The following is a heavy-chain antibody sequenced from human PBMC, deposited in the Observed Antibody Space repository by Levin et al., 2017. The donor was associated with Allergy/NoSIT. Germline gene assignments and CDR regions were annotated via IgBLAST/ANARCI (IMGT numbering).Heavy chain of an antibody. CDR1: GGTFSSYA. CDR3: GRDWWGCSSGGDGMDV. J-gene: IGHJ6*02. CDR2: IIPIFGTA. D-gene: IGHD6-19*01. V-gene: IGHV1-69*13. Sequence: SVKVSCKASGGTFSSYAISWVRQAPGQGLEWMGGIIPIFGTANYAQKFQGRVTITADESTSTAYMELSSLRSEDTAVYYCGRDWWGCSSGGDGMDVWGQGTTVTVSS.